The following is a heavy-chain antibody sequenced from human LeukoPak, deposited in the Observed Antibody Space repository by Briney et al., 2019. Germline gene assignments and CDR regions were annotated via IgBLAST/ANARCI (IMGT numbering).Heavy chain of an antibody. CDR2: IYHSGST. Sequence: SETLSLTCAVYGGSFSGYYWSWIRQPPGKGLEWIGSIYHSGSTYYNPSLKSRVTISVDTSKNQFSLKLSSVTAADTAVYYCGRYSSGYCYYFDYWGQGTLVTVSS. D-gene: IGHD3-22*01. J-gene: IGHJ4*02. V-gene: IGHV4-34*01. CDR3: GRYSSGYCYYFDY. CDR1: GGSFSGYY.